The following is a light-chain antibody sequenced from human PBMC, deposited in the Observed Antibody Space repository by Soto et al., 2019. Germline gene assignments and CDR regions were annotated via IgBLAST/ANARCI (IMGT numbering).Light chain of an antibody. V-gene: IGKV3-20*01. CDR2: GAS. CDR1: QSVSSTY. Sequence: EIVLTQSPGTLSLSPGERATLSCRASQSVSSTYLAWYQQKPGQAPRLLIYGASSRATGIPDRFSGSGSGTHFTLTISRLEHEDSAVYYCQQSKTLAQGTKVDIK. J-gene: IGKJ1*01. CDR3: QQSKT.